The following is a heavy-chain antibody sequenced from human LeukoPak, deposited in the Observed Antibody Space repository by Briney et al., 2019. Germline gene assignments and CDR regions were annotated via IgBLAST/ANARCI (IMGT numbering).Heavy chain of an antibody. J-gene: IGHJ4*02. CDR2: IYYSGST. D-gene: IGHD6-13*01. V-gene: IGHV4-39*01. CDR1: GGSISSSSYY. Sequence: SETLSLTCTVSGGSISSSSYYWGWIRQPPGKGLEWIGRIYYSGSTYYNPSLKSRVTISVDTSKNQFSLKLSSVTAADTAVYYCASPSIAAAGPDYWGQGTLVTVSS. CDR3: ASPSIAAAGPDY.